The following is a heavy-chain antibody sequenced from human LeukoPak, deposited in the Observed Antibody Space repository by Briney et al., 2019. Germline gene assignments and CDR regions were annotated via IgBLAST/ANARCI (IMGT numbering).Heavy chain of an antibody. CDR1: GFTFSSYS. V-gene: IGHV3-48*02. D-gene: IGHD3-3*01. Sequence: PGGSLRLSCAASGFTFSSYSMNWVRQAPGKGLEWVSYISSSSTIYYADSVKGRFTISRDNAKNSLYLQMNSLRDEDTAVYYCARDYLLRYWGQGTLVTVSS. J-gene: IGHJ4*02. CDR3: ARDYLLRY. CDR2: ISSSSTI.